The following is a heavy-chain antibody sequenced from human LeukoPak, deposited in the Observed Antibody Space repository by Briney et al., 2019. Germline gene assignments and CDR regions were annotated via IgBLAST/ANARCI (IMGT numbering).Heavy chain of an antibody. CDR2: ISSSSSYI. Sequence: PGGSLRLSCAASGFTFSSYGMNWVRQAPGKGLEWVSSISSSSSYIYYADSVKGRFTISRDNAKNSLYLQMNSLRAEDTAVYYCARDPDLAAAGTQFDYWGQGTLVTVSS. J-gene: IGHJ4*02. V-gene: IGHV3-21*01. D-gene: IGHD6-13*01. CDR1: GFTFSSYG. CDR3: ARDPDLAAAGTQFDY.